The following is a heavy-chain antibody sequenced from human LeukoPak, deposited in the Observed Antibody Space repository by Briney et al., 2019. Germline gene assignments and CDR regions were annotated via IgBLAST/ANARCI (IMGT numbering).Heavy chain of an antibody. J-gene: IGHJ4*02. CDR3: AKATRGITIVGVVTDVYYFDY. D-gene: IGHD3-3*01. Sequence: PGGSLRLSCAASGFTFSSYGMHWVRQAPGKGLEWVAFIRYDGSNKYYADSVKGRFTISRDNSKNTLYLQMNSLRAEDTAVYYCAKATRGITIVGVVTDVYYFDYWGQGTLVTVSS. CDR1: GFTFSSYG. CDR2: IRYDGSNK. V-gene: IGHV3-30*02.